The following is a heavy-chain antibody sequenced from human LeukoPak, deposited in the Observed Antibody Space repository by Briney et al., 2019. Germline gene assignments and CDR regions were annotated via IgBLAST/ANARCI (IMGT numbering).Heavy chain of an antibody. D-gene: IGHD2-15*01. CDR1: GYTFTGYY. J-gene: IGHJ4*02. CDR3: ARGIVVVVADIDY. Sequence: ASVKVSCKASGYTFTGYYMHWVRQAPGRGLEWMGWINPNSGGANYAQKFQGRVTMTRDTSISTAYMELSRLRSDDTAVYYCARGIVVVVADIDYWGQGTLVTVSS. CDR2: INPNSGGA. V-gene: IGHV1-2*02.